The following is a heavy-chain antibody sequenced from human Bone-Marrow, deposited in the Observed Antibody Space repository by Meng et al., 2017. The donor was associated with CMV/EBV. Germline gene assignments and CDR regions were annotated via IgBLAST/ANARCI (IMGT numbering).Heavy chain of an antibody. CDR2: IYPGDSDT. D-gene: IGHD3-22*01. CDR1: GYSFTSYW. CDR3: ARLNAYDSSGYYNY. Sequence: KVSCKGSGYSFTSYWIGWVCQMPGKGLEWMGIIYPGDSDTRYSTSFQGQVTISADKSISTAYLQWSSLKASDTAMYYCARLNAYDSSGYYNYWGQGTLVTVSS. J-gene: IGHJ4*02. V-gene: IGHV5-51*01.